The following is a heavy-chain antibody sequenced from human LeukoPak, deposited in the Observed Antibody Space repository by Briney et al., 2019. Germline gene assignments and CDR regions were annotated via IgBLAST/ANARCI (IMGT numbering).Heavy chain of an antibody. CDR1: GGSISTYY. CDR3: TRTDSATAIDH. CDR2: IYYSGNT. J-gene: IGHJ4*02. V-gene: IGHV4-59*01. Sequence: SETLSLTCTVSGGSISTYYWSWIRQPPGKGLEWIGYIYYSGNTNYNPSLRSRVIISLNTSKNQFSLKLSSVTAADTAVNYCTRTDSATAIDHWGQGTLVTVSS. D-gene: IGHD2-21*02.